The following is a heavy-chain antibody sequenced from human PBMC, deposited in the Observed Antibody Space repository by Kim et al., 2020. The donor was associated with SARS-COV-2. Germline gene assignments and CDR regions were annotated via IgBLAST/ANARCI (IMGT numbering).Heavy chain of an antibody. V-gene: IGHV5-10-1*01. CDR3: ARHGVGSVTTYYFDY. Sequence: SFQGHVTISADKSISPAYLQWSSLKASDTAMYYCARHGVGSVTTYYFDYWGQGTLVTVSS. D-gene: IGHD3-10*01. J-gene: IGHJ4*02.